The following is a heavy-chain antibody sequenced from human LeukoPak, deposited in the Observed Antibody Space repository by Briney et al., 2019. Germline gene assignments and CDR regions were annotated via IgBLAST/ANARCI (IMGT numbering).Heavy chain of an antibody. V-gene: IGHV3-7*01. J-gene: IGHJ4*02. Sequence: GGSLRLSCAASGFTFSSYFMGWVRQAPGKGLEWVANIKEDGSQKYYVDSVRGRFAISRDNADNSLYLQMNSLTAEDTAVYYCVRYRREGLYYFDYWGQGTLVTVSS. CDR1: GFTFSSYF. CDR2: IKEDGSQK. CDR3: VRYRREGLYYFDY.